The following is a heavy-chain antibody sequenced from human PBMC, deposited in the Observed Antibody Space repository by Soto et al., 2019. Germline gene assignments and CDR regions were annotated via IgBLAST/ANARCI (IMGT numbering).Heavy chain of an antibody. CDR3: ARRELVSCGGDCYSKYFQY. CDR1: GGSISSYY. Sequence: PSETLSLTCSVSGGSISSYYWSWIRQPPGKGLEWIGYIYYSVSTNYNPSLKSRVTISVDTSKNQFSLKLSSVTAEDTAVYYCARRELVSCGGDCYSKYFQYWGQGTLVTVSS. D-gene: IGHD2-21*02. V-gene: IGHV4-59*12. J-gene: IGHJ1*01. CDR2: IYYSVST.